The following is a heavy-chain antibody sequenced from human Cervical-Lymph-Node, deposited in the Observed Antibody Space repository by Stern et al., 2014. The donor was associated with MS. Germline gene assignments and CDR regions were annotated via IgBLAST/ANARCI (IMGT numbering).Heavy chain of an antibody. D-gene: IGHD3-3*01. CDR1: GGSISSGDYY. CDR3: ARAFRYYDFWSGYYKYNWFDP. V-gene: IGHV4-30-4*01. Sequence: QVQLQESGPGLVKPSQTLSLTCTVSGGSISSGDYYWSWIRQLPGKGLEWIGYIYYSGSTYYNPSLKSRVTISVDTSKNQFSLKLSSVTAADTAVYYCARAFRYYDFWSGYYKYNWFDPWGQGTLVTVSS. J-gene: IGHJ5*02. CDR2: IYYSGST.